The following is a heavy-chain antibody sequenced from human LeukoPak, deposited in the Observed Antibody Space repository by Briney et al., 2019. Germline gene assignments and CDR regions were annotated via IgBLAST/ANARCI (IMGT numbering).Heavy chain of an antibody. D-gene: IGHD2-2*01. V-gene: IGHV3-7*01. Sequence: GGSLRLSCAAAGFTFSTYWMSWVRQAPGKGLEWVANINQDGSEQYYVDSVKGRFTISRDNTKNSLYLQMNSLRAEDTAVYYCARVGYCSATSCYWRAFDYWGQGTLVTVSS. CDR1: GFTFSTYW. J-gene: IGHJ4*02. CDR2: INQDGSEQ. CDR3: ARVGYCSATSCYWRAFDY.